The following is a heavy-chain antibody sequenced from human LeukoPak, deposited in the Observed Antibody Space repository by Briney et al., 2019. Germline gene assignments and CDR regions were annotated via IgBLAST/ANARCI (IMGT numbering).Heavy chain of an antibody. Sequence: SETLSLTCAVYGGSFSDHYWSWIRQPPGKGLEWIGEINHGGSTNYNPSLKSRVTISIDTSKNQFSLKLSSVTAADTAVYYCARGHSLTYFDYWGEGTLVTVSS. CDR1: GGSFSDHY. J-gene: IGHJ4*02. V-gene: IGHV4-34*01. CDR2: INHGGST. CDR3: ARGHSLTYFDY.